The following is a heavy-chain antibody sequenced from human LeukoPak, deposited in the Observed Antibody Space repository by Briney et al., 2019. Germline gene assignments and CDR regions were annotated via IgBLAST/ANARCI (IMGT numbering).Heavy chain of an antibody. J-gene: IGHJ6*02. CDR2: ISYDGSHK. CDR3: AKDHDSSDPYYYFYGMDV. V-gene: IGHV3-30*18. CDR1: GFTFSSYG. Sequence: GKSLRLSCAASGFTFSSYGMHWVRQAPGKGPEWVAVISYDGSHKFYADSVKGRFTISRDNSKNTLYLQMSSLRAEDTAVYYCAKDHDSSDPYYYFYGMDVWGQGTTVTVSS. D-gene: IGHD3-22*01.